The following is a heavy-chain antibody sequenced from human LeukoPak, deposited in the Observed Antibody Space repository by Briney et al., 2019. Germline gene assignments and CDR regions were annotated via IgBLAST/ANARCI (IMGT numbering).Heavy chain of an antibody. CDR2: ISSSSSYI. Sequence: GGSLRLSCAASGFTFSSYSMNWVRQAPGKGLEWVSSISSSSSYIYYADSVKGRFTISRDNSKNTLYLQMNSLRAEDTAVYYCARNHRDLLYFDYWGQGTLVTVSS. CDR3: ARNHRDLLYFDY. J-gene: IGHJ4*02. V-gene: IGHV3-21*01. D-gene: IGHD5-24*01. CDR1: GFTFSSYS.